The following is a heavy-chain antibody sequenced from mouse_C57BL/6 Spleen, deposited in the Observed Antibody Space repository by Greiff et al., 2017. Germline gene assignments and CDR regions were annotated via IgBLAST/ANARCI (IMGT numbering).Heavy chain of an antibody. CDR1: GYAFSSYW. CDR2: IYPGDGDT. Sequence: QVQLQQSGAELVKPGASVKISCKASGYAFSSYWMNWVKQRPGKGLEWIGQIYPGDGDTNYNGKFKGKATLTADKSSRTAYLQLSSLTSEDSAVDFCARRYGSGDWYFDVWGKGTTVTVSS. D-gene: IGHD1-1*01. CDR3: ARRYGSGDWYFDV. J-gene: IGHJ1*03. V-gene: IGHV1-80*01.